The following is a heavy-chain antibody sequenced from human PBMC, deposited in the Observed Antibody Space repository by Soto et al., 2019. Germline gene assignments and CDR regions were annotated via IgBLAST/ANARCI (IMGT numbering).Heavy chain of an antibody. Sequence: QVQLVESGGGVVQPGRSLRLSCAASGFTFSSYGMHWVRQAPGKGLEWVAVISYDGSNKYYADSVKGRFTISRDISKNTLYLQMNSLRAEDTAVYYCAKDRRVLSALFDYWGQGTLVTVSS. CDR2: ISYDGSNK. CDR3: AKDRRVLSALFDY. J-gene: IGHJ4*02. D-gene: IGHD3-16*01. V-gene: IGHV3-30*18. CDR1: GFTFSSYG.